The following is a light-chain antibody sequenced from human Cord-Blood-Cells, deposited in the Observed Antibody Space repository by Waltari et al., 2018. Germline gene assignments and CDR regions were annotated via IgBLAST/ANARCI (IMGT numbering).Light chain of an antibody. Sequence: QSALTQPASVSGSPGQSIPISCTGTSRDVGRYNLVPWYQQHPGKAPKLMIYEGSKRPSGVSNRFSGSKSGNTASLTISGLQAEDEADYYCCSYAGSSTWVFGGGTKLTVL. V-gene: IGLV2-23*01. J-gene: IGLJ3*02. CDR1: SRDVGRYNL. CDR3: CSYAGSSTWV. CDR2: EGS.